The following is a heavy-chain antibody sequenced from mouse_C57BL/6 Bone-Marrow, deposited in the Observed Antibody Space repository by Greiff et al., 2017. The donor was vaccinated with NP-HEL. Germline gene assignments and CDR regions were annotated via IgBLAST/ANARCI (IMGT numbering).Heavy chain of an antibody. CDR3: ARDPYYYGSFYWYFDV. CDR2: ISYSGSN. CDR1: GYSITSGYD. J-gene: IGHJ1*03. D-gene: IGHD1-1*01. V-gene: IGHV3-1*01. Sequence: EVQLQQSGPGMVKPSQSLSLTCTVTGYSITSGYDWHWIRHFPGNKLEWMGYISYSGSNNYNQSLKSRIYITHDTSKNHFFLKLNSVTTEDTATYSCARDPYYYGSFYWYFDVWGTGTTVTVSS.